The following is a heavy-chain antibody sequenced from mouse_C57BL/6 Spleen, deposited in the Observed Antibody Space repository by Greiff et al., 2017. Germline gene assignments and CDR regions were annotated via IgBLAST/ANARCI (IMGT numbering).Heavy chain of an antibody. CDR1: GFTFSSYA. CDR2: ISDGGSYT. V-gene: IGHV5-4*01. Sequence: EVKLVESGGGLVKPGGSLKLSCAASGFTFSSYAMSWVRQTPEKRLEWVATISDGGSYTYYPDNVKGRFTISRDNAKNNLYLQMSHLKSEDTAMYYCARDNSYYFDDWGQGTTLTVSS. CDR3: ARDNSYYFDD. D-gene: IGHD1-3*01. J-gene: IGHJ2*01.